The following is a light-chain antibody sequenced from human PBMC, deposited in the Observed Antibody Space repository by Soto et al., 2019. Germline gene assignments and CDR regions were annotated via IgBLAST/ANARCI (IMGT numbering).Light chain of an antibody. V-gene: IGKV3-15*01. CDR2: GAS. J-gene: IGKJ4*01. CDR3: QQYNNWPLT. Sequence: EIVMTQSPATLSVSPCERATLSSRASQSVSSNLAWYQQKPGQAPRLLIYGASSRATGIPARFSGSGSGTDFTLTISSLQSEDFAVYYCQQYNNWPLTFGGGTKV. CDR1: QSVSSN.